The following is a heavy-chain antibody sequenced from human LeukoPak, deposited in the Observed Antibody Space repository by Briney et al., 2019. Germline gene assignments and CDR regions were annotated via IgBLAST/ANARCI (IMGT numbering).Heavy chain of an antibody. V-gene: IGHV3-48*03. CDR2: IDRIPSIL. D-gene: IGHD5-12*01. CDR3: ARSAVSGSDSYFDS. Sequence: QPGGSLRLSCEASGFAFNIYQMNWVRQAPGKGLKWVSSIDRIPSILYYADSVRGRFTISRDNAAMYLQMNSLRPDDTAVYYCARSAVSGSDSYFDSWGQGTLVTVSS. J-gene: IGHJ4*02. CDR1: GFAFNIYQ.